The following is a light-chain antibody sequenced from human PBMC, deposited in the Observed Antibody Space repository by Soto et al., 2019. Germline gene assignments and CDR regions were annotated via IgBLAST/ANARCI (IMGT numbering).Light chain of an antibody. Sequence: EILMTQSQATLSSSPGERATLSCRASQRISSNVAWYQQKPGQAPRLLIYGASTRATGVPARFSGGASGTEFTLTLSSLQSEDFAVYFCQQYKDWPPYTFGQGTKLEIK. CDR1: QRISSN. J-gene: IGKJ2*01. CDR3: QQYKDWPPYT. V-gene: IGKV3-15*01. CDR2: GAS.